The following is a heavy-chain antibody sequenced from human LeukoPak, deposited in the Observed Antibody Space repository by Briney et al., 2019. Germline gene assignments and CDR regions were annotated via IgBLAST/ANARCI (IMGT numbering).Heavy chain of an antibody. CDR1: GDSVSSNSAA. CDR3: ARDPGYDFWSGYDY. V-gene: IGHV6-1*01. D-gene: IGHD3-3*01. J-gene: IGHJ4*02. CDR2: TYYRSKWYN. Sequence: SQTLSLTCAVSGDSVSSNSAAWNWIRQSPSRGLEWLGRTYYRSKWYNDYAVSVKSRITINPDTSKNQFSLQLNSVTPEDTAVYYCARDPGYDFWSGYDYWGQGTLVTVSS.